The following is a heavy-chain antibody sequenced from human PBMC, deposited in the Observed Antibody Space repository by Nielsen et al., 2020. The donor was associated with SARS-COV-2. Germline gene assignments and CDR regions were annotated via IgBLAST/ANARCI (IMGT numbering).Heavy chain of an antibody. CDR1: GFTFSSYS. V-gene: IGHV3-21*01. Sequence: GESLKISCAASGFTFSSYSMNWIRQAPGKGLEWVSSISSSSSYIYYADSVKGRFTISRDNAKNSLYLQMNSLRAEDTAVYYCARDANYYESSGHHYDAFDIWGQGTMVTVSS. CDR3: ARDANYYESSGHHYDAFDI. J-gene: IGHJ3*02. CDR2: ISSSSSYI. D-gene: IGHD3-22*01.